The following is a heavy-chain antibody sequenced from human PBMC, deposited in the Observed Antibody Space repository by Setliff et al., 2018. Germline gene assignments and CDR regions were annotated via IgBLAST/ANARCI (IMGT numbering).Heavy chain of an antibody. CDR2: VYDSGTT. CDR1: GGSISSISYY. D-gene: IGHD1-1*01. V-gene: IGHV4-39*01. CDR3: ARTGTYRYFDY. Sequence: SETLSLTCTVPGGSISSISYYWGWIRQPPGKGLEWIGTVYDSGTTYYNPSLKSRVTIFVDTSKNQFSLNLNSVTAADTAMYYCARTGTYRYFDYWGQGALVTVSS. J-gene: IGHJ4*02.